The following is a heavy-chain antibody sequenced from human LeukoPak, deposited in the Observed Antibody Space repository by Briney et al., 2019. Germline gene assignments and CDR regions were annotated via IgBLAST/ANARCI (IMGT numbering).Heavy chain of an antibody. CDR2: ISGSGGST. CDR1: GFTFSSYA. CDR3: AKDLYYYDSSGHDAFDI. D-gene: IGHD3-22*01. Sequence: PGGSLRLSCVASGFTFSSYAMSWVRQAPGKGLEWVSAISGSGGSTYYADSVKGRFTISRDNSKNTLYLQMNSLRAEDTAVYYCAKDLYYYDSSGHDAFDIWGQGTMVTVSS. J-gene: IGHJ3*02. V-gene: IGHV3-23*01.